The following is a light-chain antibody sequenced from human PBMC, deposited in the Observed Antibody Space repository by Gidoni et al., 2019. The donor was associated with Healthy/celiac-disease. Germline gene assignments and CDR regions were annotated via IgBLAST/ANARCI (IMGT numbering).Light chain of an antibody. Sequence: DIQMTQSPSSLSASVGDRGTITCRASQSISSYLNWYQQKPGKAPKLLIYAASSLQSGVPSRFSGSGSGTDFTLTISSLQPEEFATYYCQQSYSTPWSFGQGTKLEIK. CDR2: AAS. V-gene: IGKV1-39*01. CDR1: QSISSY. J-gene: IGKJ2*03. CDR3: QQSYSTPWS.